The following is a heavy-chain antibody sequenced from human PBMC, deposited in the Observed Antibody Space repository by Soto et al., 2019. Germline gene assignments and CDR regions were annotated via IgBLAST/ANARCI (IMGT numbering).Heavy chain of an antibody. CDR3: AKDSSRYFDWLLSYYFDY. J-gene: IGHJ4*02. D-gene: IGHD3-9*01. V-gene: IGHV3-30*18. CDR1: GFTFSSYG. CDR2: ISYDGSNK. Sequence: GGSLRLSCAASGFTFSSYGMHWVRQAPGKGLEWVAVISYDGSNKYYADSVKGRFTISRDNSKNTLYLQMNSLRAEDTAVYYCAKDSSRYFDWLLSYYFDYWGQGTLVTVSS.